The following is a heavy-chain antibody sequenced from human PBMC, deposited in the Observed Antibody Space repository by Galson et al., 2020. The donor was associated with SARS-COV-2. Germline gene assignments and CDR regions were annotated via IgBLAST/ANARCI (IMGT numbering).Heavy chain of an antibody. Sequence: SETLSLTCTVSGGSISSSSYYWGWIRQPPGKGLEWIGSIYYSGSTYYNPSRKSRVTISVDTSKNQFSLKLSSVTAADTAVYYCARSLAYCGGDCYSTFDYWGQGTLVTVSS. D-gene: IGHD2-21*02. V-gene: IGHV4-39*01. CDR1: GGSISSSSYY. CDR3: ARSLAYCGGDCYSTFDY. CDR2: IYYSGST. J-gene: IGHJ4*02.